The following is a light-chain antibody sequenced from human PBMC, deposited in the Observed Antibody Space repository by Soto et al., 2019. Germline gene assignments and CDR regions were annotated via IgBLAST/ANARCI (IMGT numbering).Light chain of an antibody. CDR1: SSDVAFYNH. J-gene: IGLJ1*01. CDR3: SLYTSENTYV. CDR2: EAS. Sequence: QSALTQPASVSGSPGQSITISCTGTSSDVAFYNHVSWYQQHPGKAPKLIIYEASNRPSGVPDRFSGSKSGNTASLTISGLQAADEADYYCSLYTSENTYVFGTGTKV. V-gene: IGLV2-14*01.